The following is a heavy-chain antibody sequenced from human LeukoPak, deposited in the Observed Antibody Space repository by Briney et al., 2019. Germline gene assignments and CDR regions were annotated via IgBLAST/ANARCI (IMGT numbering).Heavy chain of an antibody. CDR1: GGSFSGYY. CDR2: INHSEST. D-gene: IGHD1-26*01. V-gene: IGHV4-34*01. Sequence: PSETLSLTCAVYGGSFSGYYWSWIRQPPGKGLEWIGEINHSESTNYNPSLKSRVTISVDTSKNQFSLKLSSVTAADTAVYYCARGGYSGSYYGVYDYWGQGTLVTVSS. J-gene: IGHJ4*02. CDR3: ARGGYSGSYYGVYDY.